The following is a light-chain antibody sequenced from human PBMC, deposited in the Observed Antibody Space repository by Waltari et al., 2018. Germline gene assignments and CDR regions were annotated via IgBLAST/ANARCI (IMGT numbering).Light chain of an antibody. CDR2: GVS. J-gene: IGKJ1*01. CDR3: QQYGSSPWT. V-gene: IGKV3-20*01. Sequence: IVLTQSPGTLSLSPGERATLSCRASERVPAGSLARSQQRPGQSPRLLIYGVSNRAADMPDRFSGSESGTDFTLTISRLEPEDFAVYYCQQYGSSPWTFGQGTRVDI. CDR1: ERVPAGS.